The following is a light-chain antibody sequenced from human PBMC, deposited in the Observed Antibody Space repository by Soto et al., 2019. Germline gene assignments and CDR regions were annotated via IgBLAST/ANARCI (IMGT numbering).Light chain of an antibody. CDR1: QGISSY. CDR2: AAS. J-gene: IGKJ5*01. V-gene: IGKV1-8*01. CDR3: QQSFNAPIT. Sequence: AIRMTQSPSSFSASRGYRFTITCRASQGISSYLAWYQQKPGKAPKLLIYAASTLQSGVPSRFSGSGSGTDFTLTISSLQPEDFATYYCQQSFNAPITFGQGSRLEIK.